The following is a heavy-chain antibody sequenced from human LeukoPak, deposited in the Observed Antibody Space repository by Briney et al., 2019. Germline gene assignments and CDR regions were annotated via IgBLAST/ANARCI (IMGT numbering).Heavy chain of an antibody. D-gene: IGHD6-13*01. Sequence: SETLSLTCAVYGGSFSGYYWSWIRQPPGKGLEWIGEINHSGSTNYNPSLKSRVTISVGTSKNQFSLKLSSVTAADTAVYYCASRPGYSSSWYIVYFQHWGQGTLVTVSS. CDR1: GGSFSGYY. CDR3: ASRPGYSSSWYIVYFQH. V-gene: IGHV4-34*01. CDR2: INHSGST. J-gene: IGHJ1*01.